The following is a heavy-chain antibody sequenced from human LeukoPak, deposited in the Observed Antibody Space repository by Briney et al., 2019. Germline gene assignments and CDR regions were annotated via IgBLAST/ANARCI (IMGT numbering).Heavy chain of an antibody. CDR1: GFTLSTYA. CDR2: ISYDGSNK. Sequence: PGGSLRLSCAASGFTLSTYALHWVRQAPGQRLEWVAVISYDGSNKYYADSVKGRFTISRDNSKNTLSLQMNSLKAEDTAVYHCARDPLSARQTGYFDLWGSGTLVTVSS. V-gene: IGHV3-30-3*01. D-gene: IGHD3-16*02. CDR3: ARDPLSARQTGYFDL. J-gene: IGHJ2*01.